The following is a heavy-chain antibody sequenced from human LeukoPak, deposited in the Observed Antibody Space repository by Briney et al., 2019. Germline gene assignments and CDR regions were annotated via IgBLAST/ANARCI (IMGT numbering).Heavy chain of an antibody. D-gene: IGHD3-22*01. CDR2: IYYSGST. CDR1: GGSISSGDYY. V-gene: IGHV4-30-4*01. CDR3: ARGAYYDSSGYAGGVAY. J-gene: IGHJ4*02. Sequence: SETLSLTCTVSGGSISSGDYYWRWTRQPPGKGLEWIGYIYYSGSTYYNPSLKSRVTISVDTSKNQFSLKLSSVTAADTAVYYCARGAYYDSSGYAGGVAYWDQGTLVTVSS.